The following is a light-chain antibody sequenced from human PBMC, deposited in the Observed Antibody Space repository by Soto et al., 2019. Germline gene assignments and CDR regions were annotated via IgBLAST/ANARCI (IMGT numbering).Light chain of an antibody. CDR1: SSDVGDYTY. CDR3: SSYAGSHNLGIV. CDR2: EVS. Sequence: QSALTQPPSASGSPGQSVTISCTGTSSDVGDYTYVSWYQQHPGKAPKLMISEVSKRPSGVPDRFSDSKSGNTASLPVSGLQAEDEADYYCSSYAGSHNLGIVFGTGTKVTVL. J-gene: IGLJ1*01. V-gene: IGLV2-8*01.